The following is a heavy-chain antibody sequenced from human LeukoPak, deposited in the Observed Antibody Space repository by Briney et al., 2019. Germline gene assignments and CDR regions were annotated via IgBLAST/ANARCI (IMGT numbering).Heavy chain of an antibody. J-gene: IGHJ4*02. CDR2: IYHSGGT. Sequence: PSDTLSLTCAVSGGSISSTHWWSWVRQPPGKGLEWIGEIYHSGGTNYNPSLESRVTVSVNKSKNQFSLKLTSVTAADTAIYYCAAAAVAVDYWGQGTLVTVSS. D-gene: IGHD6-19*01. CDR1: GGSISSTHW. V-gene: IGHV4-4*02. CDR3: AAAAVAVDY.